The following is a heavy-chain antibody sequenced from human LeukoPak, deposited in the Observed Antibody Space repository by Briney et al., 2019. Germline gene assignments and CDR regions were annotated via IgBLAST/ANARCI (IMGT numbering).Heavy chain of an antibody. J-gene: IGHJ4*02. V-gene: IGHV3-48*01. Sequence: GGSLRLSCAASGFTFSSYSMNWVRQAPGKGLEWVSYISSSGLTIYYADSVKGRFTISRDNAKNSLYLQMNSLRAEDTAVYYCANKGYYYGSGSYKEWYYFDYWGQGTLVTVSS. CDR2: ISSSGLTI. D-gene: IGHD3-10*01. CDR1: GFTFSSYS. CDR3: ANKGYYYGSGSYKEWYYFDY.